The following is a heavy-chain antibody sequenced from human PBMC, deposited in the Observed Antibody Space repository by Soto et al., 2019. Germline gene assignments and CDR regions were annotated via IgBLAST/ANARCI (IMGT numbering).Heavy chain of an antibody. Sequence: GGSLRLSCAASGFTFSSYSMNWVRQAPGKGLEWVSSISSSSSYIYYADSVKGRFTISRDNAKNSLYLQMNSLRAEDTAVYYCAGIRFLEWYYYYYMDVWGKGTTVTVSS. CDR2: ISSSSSYI. D-gene: IGHD3-3*01. CDR3: AGIRFLEWYYYYYMDV. V-gene: IGHV3-21*01. J-gene: IGHJ6*03. CDR1: GFTFSSYS.